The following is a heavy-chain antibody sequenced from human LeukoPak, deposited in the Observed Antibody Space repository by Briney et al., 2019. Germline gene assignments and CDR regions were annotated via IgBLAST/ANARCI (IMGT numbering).Heavy chain of an antibody. D-gene: IGHD1-26*01. CDR1: GFSVSSNY. Sequence: GGSLRLSCAASGFSVSSNYMSWVRQAPGKGLEWVSVIYSGGTTYYADSVRGRFTISRDNSKNTLYLQMNSLRAEDTAVYYCAGEKVEANREFDYWGRGTLVTVSS. CDR2: IYSGGTT. V-gene: IGHV3-53*01. CDR3: AGEKVEANREFDY. J-gene: IGHJ4*02.